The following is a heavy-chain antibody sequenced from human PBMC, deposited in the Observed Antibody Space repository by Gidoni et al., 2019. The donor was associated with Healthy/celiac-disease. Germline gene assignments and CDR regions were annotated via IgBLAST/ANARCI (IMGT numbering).Heavy chain of an antibody. V-gene: IGHV3-48*01. CDR1: GFTFSRYS. CDR3: ARDLYGSGSYYNYYYYGMDV. J-gene: IGHJ6*02. D-gene: IGHD3-10*01. Sequence: EVQLVESVGGLVQPGGSLRLSCEASGFTFSRYSMNWVRQGPGKGLECVSYISSSSSTIDYADSVKGRFTISRDKAKNSLYLQMNSLRAEDTAVYYCARDLYGSGSYYNYYYYGMDVWGQGTTVTVSS. CDR2: ISSSSSTI.